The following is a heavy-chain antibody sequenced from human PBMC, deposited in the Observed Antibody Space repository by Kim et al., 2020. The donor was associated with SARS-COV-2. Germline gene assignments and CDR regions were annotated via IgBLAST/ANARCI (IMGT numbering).Heavy chain of an antibody. CDR3: ARADTYGGIDY. J-gene: IGHJ4*02. CDR2: I. Sequence: IYYADAVKGRFTISRDNAKNSVSLQLNSLRAEDTAVYYCARADTYGGIDYWGRGTLVTVSS. V-gene: IGHV3-11*01. D-gene: IGHD4-17*01.